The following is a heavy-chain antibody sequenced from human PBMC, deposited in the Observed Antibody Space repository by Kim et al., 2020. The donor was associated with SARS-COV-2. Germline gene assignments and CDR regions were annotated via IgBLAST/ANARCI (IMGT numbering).Heavy chain of an antibody. D-gene: IGHD3-3*01. CDR3: ARENWSAYYNGWFDP. J-gene: IGHJ5*02. Sequence: SETLSLTCTVSGGSISSYYWSWIRQPPGKGLEWIGYIYYSGSTNYNPSLKSRVTISVDTSKNQFSLKLSSVTAADTAVYYCARENWSAYYNGWFDPWGQGTLVTVSS. V-gene: IGHV4-59*01. CDR1: GGSISSYY. CDR2: IYYSGST.